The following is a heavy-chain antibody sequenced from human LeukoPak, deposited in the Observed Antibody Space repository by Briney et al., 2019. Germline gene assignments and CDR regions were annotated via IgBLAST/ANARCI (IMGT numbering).Heavy chain of an antibody. D-gene: IGHD4-11*01. V-gene: IGHV4-59*01. CDR2: IYYSGST. J-gene: IGHJ3*02. Sequence: SETLSLTCTVSGGSINTYYWSWIRQSPGKALEWIGYIYYSGSTSYNPSLKSRVTISVDTSKNQFSLKLSSVTAADTAVYYCARERGGDYSDAFDIWGQGTVVTVSS. CDR3: ARERGGDYSDAFDI. CDR1: GGSINTYY.